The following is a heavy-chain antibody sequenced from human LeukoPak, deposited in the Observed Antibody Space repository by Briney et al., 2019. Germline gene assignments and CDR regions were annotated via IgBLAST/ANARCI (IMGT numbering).Heavy chain of an antibody. CDR2: INWNGGST. CDR3: AKIAETSGSYGQGYDY. V-gene: IGHV3-20*04. J-gene: IGHJ4*02. CDR1: GFTFDDYG. D-gene: IGHD1-26*01. Sequence: GGSLRLSCAASGFTFDDYGMSWVRQAPGKGLEWVSGINWNGGSTGYADSVKGRFTISRDNSKNTLYLQMNSLRVEDTAVYYCAKIAETSGSYGQGYDYWGQGTLVTVSS.